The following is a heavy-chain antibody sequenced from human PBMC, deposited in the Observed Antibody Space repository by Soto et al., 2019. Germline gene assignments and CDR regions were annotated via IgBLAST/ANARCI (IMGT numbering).Heavy chain of an antibody. CDR1: GGSISSSSYY. CDR2: IYYSGSP. J-gene: IGHJ5*02. V-gene: IGHV4-39*01. D-gene: IGHD6-19*01. CDR3: ARQSGSRRGGYVYWFDP. Sequence: QLQLQESGPGLVKPSETLSLTCTVSGGSISSSSYYWGWIRQSPGKGLEWIGSIYYSGSPYYNPSLKGRVPIPVDPSKNHFCLKLSSVTAADTAVYYCARQSGSRRGGYVYWFDPWGQGTLVTVSS.